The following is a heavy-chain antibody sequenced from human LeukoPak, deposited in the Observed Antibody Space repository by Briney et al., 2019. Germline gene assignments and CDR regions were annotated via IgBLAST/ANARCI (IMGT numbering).Heavy chain of an antibody. D-gene: IGHD3-3*01. CDR1: GYTLTELS. Sequence: ASVKVSCKVSGYTLTELSMHWVRHAPGKGLEWMGGFDPEDGETIYAQKFQGRVTMTEDTSTDTAYMELSSLRSEDTAVYYCATDAKDLRFLEGAFDIWGQGTMVTVSS. V-gene: IGHV1-24*01. CDR2: FDPEDGET. J-gene: IGHJ3*02. CDR3: ATDAKDLRFLEGAFDI.